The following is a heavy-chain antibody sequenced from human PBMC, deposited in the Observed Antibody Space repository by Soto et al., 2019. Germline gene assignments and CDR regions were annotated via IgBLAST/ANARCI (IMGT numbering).Heavy chain of an antibody. CDR2: FSWNSATI. D-gene: IGHD6-19*01. V-gene: IGHV3-9*01. Sequence: EVQLVESGGALVQPGRSLRLSCAASGFSFDDYAMHWVRQAPGKGLEWVSGFSWNSATIGYAESVKGRCTISRDNAKNSIHLQMNSLRAEDTAVYYCASSGWFLDYWGQGTLVTVSS. CDR3: ASSGWFLDY. J-gene: IGHJ4*02. CDR1: GFSFDDYA.